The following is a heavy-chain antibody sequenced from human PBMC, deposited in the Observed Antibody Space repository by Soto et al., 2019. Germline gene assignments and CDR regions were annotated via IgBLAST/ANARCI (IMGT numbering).Heavy chain of an antibody. Sequence: NPSETLSLTCTVSGGSISSYYWSWIRQPPGKGLEWIGYIYYSGSTNYNPSLKSRVTISVDTSKNQFSLKLSSVTAADTAVYYCARPAGYSSSSDYWGQGTLVTVSS. CDR1: GGSISSYY. D-gene: IGHD6-6*01. CDR3: ARPAGYSSSSDY. V-gene: IGHV4-59*08. CDR2: IYYSGST. J-gene: IGHJ4*02.